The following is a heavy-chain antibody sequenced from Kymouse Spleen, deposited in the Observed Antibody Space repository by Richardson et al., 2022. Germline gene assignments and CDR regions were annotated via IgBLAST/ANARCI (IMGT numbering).Heavy chain of an antibody. D-gene: IGHD6-19*01. CDR3: ARDRGSGWSFDY. CDR1: GGSVSSGSYY. J-gene: IGHJ4*02. Sequence: QVQLQESGPGLVKPSETLSLTCTVSGGSVSSGSYYWSWIRQPPGKGLEWIGYIYYSGSTNYNPSLKSRVTISVDTSKNQFSLKLSSVTAADTAVYYCARDRGSGWSFDYWGQGTLVTVSS. V-gene: IGHV4-61*01. CDR2: IYYSGST.